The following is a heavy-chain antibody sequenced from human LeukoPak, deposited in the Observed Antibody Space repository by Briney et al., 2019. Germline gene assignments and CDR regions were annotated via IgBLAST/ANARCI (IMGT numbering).Heavy chain of an antibody. CDR3: AGLREYGDYVGY. CDR2: ISYDGSNK. D-gene: IGHD4-17*01. J-gene: IGHJ4*02. CDR1: GFTFSSYG. Sequence: GGSLRLSCAASGFTFSSYGMHWVRQAPGKGLEWVAVISYDGSNKYYADSVKGRFTISRDNSKNTLYLQMNSLRAEDTAVYYCAGLREYGDYVGYWGQGTLVTVSS. V-gene: IGHV3-30*03.